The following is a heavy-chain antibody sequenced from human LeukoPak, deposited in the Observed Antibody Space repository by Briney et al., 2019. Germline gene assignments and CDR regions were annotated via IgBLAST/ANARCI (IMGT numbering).Heavy chain of an antibody. V-gene: IGHV3-23*01. J-gene: IGHJ4*02. CDR2: ISGSGGST. CDR3: AKDKNYDSSGYFDY. CDR1: GFTFSSYG. Sequence: GGSLRLSCEASGFTFSSYGMSWVRQAPGKGLEWVSAISGSGGSTYYADSVKGRFTISRDNSKNTLYLQMNSLRAEDTAVYYCAKDKNYDSSGYFDYWGQGTLVTVSS. D-gene: IGHD3-22*01.